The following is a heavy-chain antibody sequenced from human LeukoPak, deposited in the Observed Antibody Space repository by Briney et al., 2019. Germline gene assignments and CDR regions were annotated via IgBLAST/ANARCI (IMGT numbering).Heavy chain of an antibody. CDR3: AVVPAAPWGYYYYYYMDV. V-gene: IGHV1-18*01. CDR2: ISAYNGNK. J-gene: IGHJ6*03. D-gene: IGHD2-2*01. Sequence: ASVKDSCKASGYTFTRYRISWVRPAPGQGLEWMGWISAYNGNKNYAQKLQGRVTMTTDTSTSTAYLELRSLRSDDTAVYYCAVVPAAPWGYYYYYYMDVWGKGTTVTVSS. CDR1: GYTFTRYR.